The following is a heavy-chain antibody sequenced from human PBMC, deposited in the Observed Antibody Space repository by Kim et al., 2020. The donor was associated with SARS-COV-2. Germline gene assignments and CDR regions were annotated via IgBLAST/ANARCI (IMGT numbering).Heavy chain of an antibody. CDR3: AKDGSFQQLVRPYFDY. Sequence: GGSLRLSCAASGFTFSSYGMHWVRQAPGKGLEWVAVISYDGSNKYYADSVKGRFTISRDNSKNTLYLQMNSLRAEDTAVYYCAKDGSFQQLVRPYFDYWGQGTLVTVSS. J-gene: IGHJ4*02. V-gene: IGHV3-30*18. CDR1: GFTFSSYG. D-gene: IGHD6-13*01. CDR2: ISYDGSNK.